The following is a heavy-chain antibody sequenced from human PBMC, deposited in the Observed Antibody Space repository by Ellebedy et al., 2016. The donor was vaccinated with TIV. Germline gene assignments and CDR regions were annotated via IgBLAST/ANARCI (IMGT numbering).Heavy chain of an antibody. D-gene: IGHD1-26*01. Sequence: PGGSLRLSCTASAFTFSIYGMHWVRQAPGKGLEWVGIIWHDGSHSYYADSVKGRFTISRDNSKNTVDLQMNSLRADDTAVYYCASELVGTTDFDYWGQGTLVTVSS. CDR2: IWHDGSHS. V-gene: IGHV3-33*08. CDR1: AFTFSIYG. CDR3: ASELVGTTDFDY. J-gene: IGHJ4*02.